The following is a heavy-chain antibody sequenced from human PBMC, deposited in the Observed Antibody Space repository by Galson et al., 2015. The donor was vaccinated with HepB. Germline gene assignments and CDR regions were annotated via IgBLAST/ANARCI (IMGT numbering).Heavy chain of an antibody. Sequence: SVKVSCKASGYTFTSYGISWVRQAPGQGLEWMGWISAYNGNTNYAQKLQGRVTMTTDTSTSTAYMELRSLRSDDTAVYYCARADEYSSGWGPYAFDIWGQGTMVTVSS. D-gene: IGHD6-19*01. CDR3: ARADEYSSGWGPYAFDI. CDR2: ISAYNGNT. V-gene: IGHV1-18*01. CDR1: GYTFTSYG. J-gene: IGHJ3*02.